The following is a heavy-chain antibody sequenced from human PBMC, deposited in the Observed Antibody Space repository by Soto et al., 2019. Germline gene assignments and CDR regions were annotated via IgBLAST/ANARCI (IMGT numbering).Heavy chain of an antibody. CDR1: GYVFTSYW. J-gene: IGHJ6*02. Sequence: GESLKISCKASGYVFTSYWITWVRQMPGKGLEWMGRIDPTESFTNYSPSFEGHVTISVDKSIGTAYLQWSSLKASDSAIYYCARHSGITSGWFSDYNHDMDVWGQGTTVTVSS. D-gene: IGHD6-19*01. V-gene: IGHV5-10-1*01. CDR2: IDPTESFT. CDR3: ARHSGITSGWFSDYNHDMDV.